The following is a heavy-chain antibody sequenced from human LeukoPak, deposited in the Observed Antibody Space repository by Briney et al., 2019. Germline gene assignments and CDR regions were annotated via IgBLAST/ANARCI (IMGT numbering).Heavy chain of an antibody. CDR3: AREGYYDSSGYYNDAFDI. D-gene: IGHD3-22*01. Sequence: ASVKVSCKASGYTFTSYDINWVRQATGQGREWMGWMNPNSVTTVYAQKFQGRVTITTNTSISTAYMELSSLRSEDTAVYYCAREGYYDSSGYYNDAFDIWGQGTMVTVSS. CDR2: MNPNSVTT. CDR1: GYTFTSYD. V-gene: IGHV1-8*03. J-gene: IGHJ3*02.